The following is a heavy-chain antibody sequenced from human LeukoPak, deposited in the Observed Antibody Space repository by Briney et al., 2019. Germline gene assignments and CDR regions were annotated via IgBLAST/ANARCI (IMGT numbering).Heavy chain of an antibody. CDR2: INHSGSA. J-gene: IGHJ4*02. CDR3: ARGVYYGSGTYN. V-gene: IGHV4-34*01. Sequence: SETLSLTCGVSAGSFSGYYWTWIRQSPGKGLEWIGEINHSGSANHNPSLKSRVTISMDTSKNQFSLKLSSVTAADTAVYYCARGVYYGSGTYNWGQGTLVTVSS. D-gene: IGHD3-10*01. CDR1: AGSFSGYY.